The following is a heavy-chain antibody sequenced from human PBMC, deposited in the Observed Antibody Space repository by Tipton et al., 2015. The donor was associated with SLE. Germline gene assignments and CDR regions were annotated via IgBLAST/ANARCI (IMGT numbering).Heavy chain of an antibody. V-gene: IGHV4-34*01. J-gene: IGHJ4*02. CDR1: GGSFSGYY. CDR2: INHSGST. Sequence: TLSLTCAVYGGSFSGYYWSWIRQPPGEGLEWIGEINHSGSTNYNPSLKSRVTISVDTSKNQFSLKLSSVTAADTAVYYCARSRGGASRAFDYWGQGTLVIVSS. D-gene: IGHD3-16*01. CDR3: ARSRGGASRAFDY.